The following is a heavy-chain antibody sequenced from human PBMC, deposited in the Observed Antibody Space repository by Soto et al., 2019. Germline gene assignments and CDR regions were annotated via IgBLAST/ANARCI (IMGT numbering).Heavy chain of an antibody. Sequence: QVPLVQSGAEVKKPGASVKVSCKASGYTFTSYGISWVRQAPGQGLEWMGWISAYNGNTNYAQKLQGRVTMTTDTSTSTAYMELRSLRSDDTAVYYCARQTDTAMVHYYYYGMDVWGQGTTVTVSS. CDR3: ARQTDTAMVHYYYYGMDV. J-gene: IGHJ6*02. CDR1: GYTFTSYG. V-gene: IGHV1-18*01. CDR2: ISAYNGNT. D-gene: IGHD5-18*01.